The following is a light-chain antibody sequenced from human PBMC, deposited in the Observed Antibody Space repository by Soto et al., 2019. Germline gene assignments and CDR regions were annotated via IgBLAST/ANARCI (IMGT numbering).Light chain of an antibody. Sequence: EIVLTQSPGTLSLSLGERATLSCRASQSVSSSYLAWYQQKPGQAPRLLIYGASSRATGIPDRFSGSGSGTDFTLTISRLEPEDCAVYYCQQYGSSPNTFGQGTKLEIK. V-gene: IGKV3-20*01. CDR3: QQYGSSPNT. J-gene: IGKJ2*01. CDR1: QSVSSSY. CDR2: GAS.